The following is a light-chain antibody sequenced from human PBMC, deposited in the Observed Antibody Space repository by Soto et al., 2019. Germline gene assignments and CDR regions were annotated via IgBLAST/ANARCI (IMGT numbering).Light chain of an antibody. CDR1: QDISNY. V-gene: IGKV1-33*01. CDR2: DAS. J-gene: IGKJ5*01. Sequence: DFQMTQSPSSLSASIGDRVTITCQASQDISNYLNWYQQKPGKAPKLLIYDASNLETGVPSRFSGSGSGTDFTFTISSLQPEDFATYYCQQYDNLRITFGQGTRLEIK. CDR3: QQYDNLRIT.